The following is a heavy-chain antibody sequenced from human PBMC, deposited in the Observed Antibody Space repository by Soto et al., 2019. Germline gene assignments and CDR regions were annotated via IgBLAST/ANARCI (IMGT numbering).Heavy chain of an antibody. Sequence: EVKLLESEGGLVQPGGSLRLSCGVSGFTVTSNGVSWVRQAPGKGLEWVSAISPNGQGIWYADSVKGRFTISRDISRKTVFLQMNSLRAEDTAVYYCAKDRKYPRDYFHYWGQGTLVTVSS. CDR2: ISPNGQGI. CDR1: GFTVTSNG. D-gene: IGHD6-6*01. J-gene: IGHJ4*02. CDR3: AKDRKYPRDYFHY. V-gene: IGHV3-23*01.